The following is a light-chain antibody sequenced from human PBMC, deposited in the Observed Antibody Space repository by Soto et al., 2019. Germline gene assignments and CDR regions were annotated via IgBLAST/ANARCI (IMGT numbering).Light chain of an antibody. CDR1: QSISIW. Sequence: DIHMNQSPSTLSASVGDRVTITCRASQSISIWLAWYQQKPGKAPNLLIYKTSSLESGVPSRFSGSGAGTEFTLTLSSLQPDDFATYYCQHYNAYSWTFGHGTKVEIK. V-gene: IGKV1-5*03. CDR2: KTS. J-gene: IGKJ1*01. CDR3: QHYNAYSWT.